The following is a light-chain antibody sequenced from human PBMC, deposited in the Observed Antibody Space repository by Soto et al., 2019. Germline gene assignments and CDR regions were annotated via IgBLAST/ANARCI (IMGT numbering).Light chain of an antibody. CDR2: NAF. J-gene: IGKJ4*01. CDR3: QQYHNWPPVT. Sequence: EIVLTQSPGTVSVSPGERATLSCRASQNIRRSLAWYQQKPGQAPRLLIYNAFTRATGIPARFSGSGSGTDFTLTISSLQVEDSAVYYCQQYHNWPPVTFGGGTKVDIK. V-gene: IGKV3-15*01. CDR1: QNIRRS.